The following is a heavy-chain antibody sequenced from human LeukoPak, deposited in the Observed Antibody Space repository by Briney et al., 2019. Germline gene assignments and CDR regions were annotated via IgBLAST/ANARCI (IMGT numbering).Heavy chain of an antibody. CDR1: GYTFTSYG. Sequence: ASVKVSCKASGYTFTSYGISWVRQAPGQGLEWMGWISAYNGNTNYAQKLQGRVTMTTDTSTSAAYMELRSLRSDDTAVYYCARIGTAGITMVRRVIIDPDYWGQGTLVTVSS. D-gene: IGHD3-10*01. J-gene: IGHJ4*02. CDR2: ISAYNGNT. V-gene: IGHV1-18*04. CDR3: ARIGTAGITMVRRVIIDPDY.